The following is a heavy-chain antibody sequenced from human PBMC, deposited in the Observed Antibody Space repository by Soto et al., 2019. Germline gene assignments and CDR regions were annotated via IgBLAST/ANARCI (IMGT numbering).Heavy chain of an antibody. CDR2: ISAYNGNT. V-gene: IGHV1-18*04. J-gene: IGHJ6*02. Sequence: QVQLVQSGAEVKKPGASVKVSCKASGYTFTSYGISWVRQAPGQGLEWMGWISAYNGNTNYAQRLQGRVTMTTDTSTSTAYMELRSLRSDDTAVYYCARGDTAMVTWAQYYYYYYGMDVWGQGTTVTVSS. CDR1: GYTFTSYG. CDR3: ARGDTAMVTWAQYYYYYYGMDV. D-gene: IGHD5-18*01.